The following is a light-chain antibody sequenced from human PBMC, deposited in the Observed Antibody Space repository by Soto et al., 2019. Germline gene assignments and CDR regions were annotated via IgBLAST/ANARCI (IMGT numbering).Light chain of an antibody. CDR1: QGISNW. Sequence: DIQMTQSPSTLSASVGDRVTITGLASQGISNWLAWYQQKPGKPPKLLIYDASGLNSGVPSRFSGSGYGTGFTLTTRGLQTEDFATFDGHQYDSFPWTFGQGSSVDIK. CDR3: HQYDSFPWT. V-gene: IGKV1-5*01. CDR2: DAS. J-gene: IGKJ1*01.